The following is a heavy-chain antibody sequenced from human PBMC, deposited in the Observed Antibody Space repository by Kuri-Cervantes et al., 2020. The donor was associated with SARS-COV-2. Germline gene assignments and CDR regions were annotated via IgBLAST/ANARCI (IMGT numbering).Heavy chain of an antibody. Sequence: SATLCLTCTVAGGSISSHYWSWIRQPPVKGLEWIGYIYYSGSTYYNPSLKSRVTISVDTSKNQFSLKLSSLTAADTAVYYCARDRRTGRIDPWGQGTLVTVSS. V-gene: IGHV4-59*11. J-gene: IGHJ5*02. CDR3: ARDRRTGRIDP. CDR1: GGSISSHY. CDR2: IYYSGST. D-gene: IGHD1-1*01.